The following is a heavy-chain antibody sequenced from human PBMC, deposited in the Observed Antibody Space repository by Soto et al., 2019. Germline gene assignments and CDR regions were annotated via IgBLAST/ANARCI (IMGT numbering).Heavy chain of an antibody. J-gene: IGHJ5*02. V-gene: IGHV1-46*01. Sequence: ASVKVSCKASGYTFTNYYIHWVRQAPGQGLEWVGIINPSGGSTNYARKFQGRVTMTRDTSTSTVYMELSGLTSEDTAVYYCARGITGTAGDWFDLWGQGTLVTVSS. CDR1: GYTFTNYY. D-gene: IGHD1-20*01. CDR2: INPSGGST. CDR3: ARGITGTAGDWFDL.